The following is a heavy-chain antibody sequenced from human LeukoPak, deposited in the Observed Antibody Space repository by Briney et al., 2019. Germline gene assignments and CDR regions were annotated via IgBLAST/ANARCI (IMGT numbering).Heavy chain of an antibody. D-gene: IGHD5-18*01. CDR2: IYYSGST. Sequence: SETLPLTCTVSGGSISSYYWSWIRQPPGKGLEWIGYIYYSGSTNYNPSLQSRVTISVDTSKNQFSLKLSSVTAADTAVYFCARTTEGGYTYDYFYYYYMDVWGKGTTVIISS. V-gene: IGHV4-59*12. CDR1: GGSISSYY. CDR3: ARTTEGGYTYDYFYYYYMDV. J-gene: IGHJ6*03.